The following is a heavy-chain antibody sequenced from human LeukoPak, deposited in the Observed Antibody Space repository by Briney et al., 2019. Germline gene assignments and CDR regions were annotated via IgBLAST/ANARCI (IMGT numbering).Heavy chain of an antibody. J-gene: IGHJ3*02. CDR3: ATSSPAFRACEGYGGFDI. D-gene: IGHD4-23*01. CDR1: GYLFTTHW. CDR2: IYPDDSDT. Sequence: GESLKISCKASGYLFTTHWLGWVRPMPGKGLEWVGMIYPDDSDTRYNPSFQGQVTMSADKSISTASLQWSSLKASDTAIYYCATSSPAFRACEGYGGFDIWGQGTKVTVAS. V-gene: IGHV5-51*06.